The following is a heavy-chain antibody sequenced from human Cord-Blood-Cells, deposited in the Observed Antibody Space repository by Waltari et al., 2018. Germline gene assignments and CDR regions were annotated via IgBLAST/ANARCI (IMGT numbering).Heavy chain of an antibody. V-gene: IGHV1-24*01. CDR3: ATATYTSSWYGYFQH. D-gene: IGHD6-13*01. CDR1: GSTLTELS. Sequence: QVQLVQSGAEVKKPGASVKVSCKVSGSTLTELSMHWVRQAPGKGLEWMGGFDPEDGETVYAQKFQGRVTMTEDTSTDTVYMALSSLRYEDTAVYYCATATYTSSWYGYFQHWGKGTLVTVSS. CDR2: FDPEDGET. J-gene: IGHJ1*01.